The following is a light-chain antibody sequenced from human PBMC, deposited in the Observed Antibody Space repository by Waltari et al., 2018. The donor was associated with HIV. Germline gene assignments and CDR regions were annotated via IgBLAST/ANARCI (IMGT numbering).Light chain of an antibody. Sequence: QSVLTQPPSVSGPPGQRVTISCTGTSSNIGAGYDVHWSQQLPGTAPKLLIYGNNNRPSGVPDRFSGSKSGTSASLAITGLQAEDEADYYCQSYDSGLSAFVFGTGTKVTVL. J-gene: IGLJ1*01. CDR3: QSYDSGLSAFV. V-gene: IGLV1-40*01. CDR1: SSNIGAGYD. CDR2: GNN.